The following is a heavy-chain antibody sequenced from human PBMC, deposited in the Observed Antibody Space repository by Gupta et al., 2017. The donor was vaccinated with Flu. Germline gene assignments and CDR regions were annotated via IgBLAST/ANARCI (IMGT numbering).Heavy chain of an antibody. Sequence: QVQLVESGGGVVQPGRSLRLSCAASGFTFSSYGMHWVRPAPGKGLEWVAVIWYDGSNKYYADSVKGRFTISRDNSKNTLYLQMNSLRAEDTAVYYCAREWRSYYDFWSGYSFDYWGQGTLVTVSS. CDR3: AREWRSYYDFWSGYSFDY. CDR1: GFTFSSYG. CDR2: IWYDGSNK. D-gene: IGHD3-3*01. J-gene: IGHJ4*02. V-gene: IGHV3-33*01.